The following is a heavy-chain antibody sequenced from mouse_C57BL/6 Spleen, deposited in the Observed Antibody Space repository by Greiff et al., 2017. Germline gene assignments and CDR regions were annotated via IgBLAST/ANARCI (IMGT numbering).Heavy chain of an antibody. V-gene: IGHV5-6*01. J-gene: IGHJ2*01. CDR1: GFTFSSYG. Sequence: EVQLVESGGDLVKPGGSLKLSCAASGFTFSSYGMSWVRQTPDKRLEWVATISSGGSSTYYSDTVKGRFTISRDNAKNTLFLQMSSLKSENKAMYYYTRHHWDRVYIDYWGQGTALTVSS. D-gene: IGHD4-1*01. CDR2: ISSGGSST. CDR3: TRHHWDRVYIDY.